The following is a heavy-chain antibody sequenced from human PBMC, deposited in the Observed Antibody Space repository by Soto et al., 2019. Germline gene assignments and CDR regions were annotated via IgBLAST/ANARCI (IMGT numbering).Heavy chain of an antibody. CDR3: AHRRDIFTGYPISWFDP. J-gene: IGHJ5*02. D-gene: IGHD3-9*01. V-gene: IGHV2-5*02. Sequence: QITLKESGPTLVKPTQTLTLTCTFSGFSLSTSGVGVGWIRQPPGKALEWLALIYWDDDKRYSPSLKSRLTITKDTSKNQVVLTMTNMDPVDTATYYCAHRRDIFTGYPISWFDPWGQGTLVTVSS. CDR1: GFSLSTSGVG. CDR2: IYWDDDK.